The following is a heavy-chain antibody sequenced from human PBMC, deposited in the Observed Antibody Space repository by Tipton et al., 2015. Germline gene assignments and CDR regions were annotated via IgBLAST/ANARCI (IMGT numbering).Heavy chain of an antibody. V-gene: IGHV3-7*01. Sequence: GSLRLSCAASGFPFSSYWMSWVRQAPGKGLEWVAKINEDGSEKQYADSVKGRFTISRDNAKNSFYLQMNSLRAEDTAVYYCARETYYYDSSGSYFDYWGQGTLVTVSS. CDR1: GFPFSSYW. CDR2: INEDGSEK. CDR3: ARETYYYDSSGSYFDY. J-gene: IGHJ4*02. D-gene: IGHD3-22*01.